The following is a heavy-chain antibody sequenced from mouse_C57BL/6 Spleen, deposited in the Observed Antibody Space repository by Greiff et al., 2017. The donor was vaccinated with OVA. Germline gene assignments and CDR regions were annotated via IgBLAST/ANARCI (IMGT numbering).Heavy chain of an antibody. J-gene: IGHJ2*01. Sequence: EVQRVESGGGLVKPGGSLKLSCAASGFTFSSYTMSWVRQTPEKRLEWVATISGGGGNTYYPDSVKGRFTISRDNAKNTLYLQMSRLRSEDTAVYYCARQNDLYYFGYWGKGTTLTVSS. CDR2: ISGGGGNT. CDR1: GFTFSSYT. V-gene: IGHV5-9*04. CDR3: ARQNDLYYFGY.